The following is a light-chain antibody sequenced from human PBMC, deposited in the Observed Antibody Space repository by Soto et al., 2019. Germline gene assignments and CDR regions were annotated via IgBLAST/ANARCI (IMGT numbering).Light chain of an antibody. J-gene: IGLJ2*01. CDR3: CSYAGSSIYVV. V-gene: IGLV2-23*01. CDR2: EDT. Sequence: QSALAQPASVSGSPGQSITISCTGSSRDVGRYNLVSWYQQYPGKAPKLMIYEDTQRPSGVSNRFSGSKSGNTASLTISGLQADDEADYYCCSYAGSSIYVVFGGGTKVTVL. CDR1: SRDVGRYNL.